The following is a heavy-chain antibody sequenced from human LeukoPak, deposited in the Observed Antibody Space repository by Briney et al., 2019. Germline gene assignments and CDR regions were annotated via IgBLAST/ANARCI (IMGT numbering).Heavy chain of an antibody. CDR1: GFTFSSYA. CDR2: ISYDGSNK. CDR3: AKPARTDYTDY. V-gene: IGHV3-30*04. J-gene: IGHJ4*02. D-gene: IGHD1-14*01. Sequence: GGSLRLSCAAPGFTFSSYAMHWVRQAPGKGLEWVAVISYDGSNKYYADSVKGRFTISRDNSKNTLYLQMNSLRAEDTAVYYCAKPARTDYTDYWGQGTLVTVSS.